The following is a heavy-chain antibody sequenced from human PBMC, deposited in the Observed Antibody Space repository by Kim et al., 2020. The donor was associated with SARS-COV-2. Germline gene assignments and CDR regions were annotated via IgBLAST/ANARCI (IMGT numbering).Heavy chain of an antibody. J-gene: IGHJ6*03. CDR3: ARDFGYGDYSGYYYYYMDV. CDR2: IYSGGST. D-gene: IGHD4-17*01. Sequence: GGSLRLSCAASGFTVSSNYMSWVRQAPGKGLEWVSVIYSGGSTYYADSVKGRFTISRDNYKNTLYLQMNSLRAEDTAVYYCARDFGYGDYSGYYYYYMDVWGQGTTVTVSS. V-gene: IGHV3-66*01. CDR1: GFTVSSNY.